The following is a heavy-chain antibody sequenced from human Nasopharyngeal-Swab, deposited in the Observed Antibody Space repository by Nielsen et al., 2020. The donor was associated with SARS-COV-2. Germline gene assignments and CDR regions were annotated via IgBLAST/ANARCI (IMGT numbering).Heavy chain of an antibody. Sequence: GGSLRLSCAASGFTFSRYWMHWVRQAPGKGLVWVSRINSDGSSTSYADSVKGRFTISRDNAKNSLYLQMNSLRAEDTAVYYCARDGLDYDFWSAYFMDVWGQGTTVTVSS. V-gene: IGHV3-74*01. J-gene: IGHJ6*02. CDR3: ARDGLDYDFWSAYFMDV. D-gene: IGHD3-3*01. CDR1: GFTFSRYW. CDR2: INSDGSST.